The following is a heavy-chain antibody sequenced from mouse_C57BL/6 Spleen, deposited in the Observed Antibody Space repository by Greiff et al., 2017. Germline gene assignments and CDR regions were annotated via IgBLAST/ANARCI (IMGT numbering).Heavy chain of an antibody. CDR1: GYTFTDYY. CDR3: ARGYYGNFFDY. D-gene: IGHD2-1*01. CDR2: IYPGSGNT. V-gene: IGHV1-76*01. Sequence: QVQLQQSGAELVRPGASVKLSCKASGYTFTDYYINWVKQRPGQGLEWIARIYPGSGNTYYNEKFKGKATLTAEKSSSTAYMQLSSLTSEDSAVYFCARGYYGNFFDYWGQGTTLTVSS. J-gene: IGHJ2*01.